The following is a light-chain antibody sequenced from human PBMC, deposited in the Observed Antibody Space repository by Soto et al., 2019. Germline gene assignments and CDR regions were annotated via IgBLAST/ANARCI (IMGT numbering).Light chain of an antibody. Sequence: DIEMTQSPSSLSASVGDRVTISCRASQGIGNFLAWYQHKQGNVPKLLIYAASTLQSGGPSRFSGSGSGTDFTLTISDLQPEDVATYFCHRYNSFPLTFGGGTKVGIK. J-gene: IGKJ4*01. CDR3: HRYNSFPLT. CDR1: QGIGNF. V-gene: IGKV1-27*01. CDR2: AAS.